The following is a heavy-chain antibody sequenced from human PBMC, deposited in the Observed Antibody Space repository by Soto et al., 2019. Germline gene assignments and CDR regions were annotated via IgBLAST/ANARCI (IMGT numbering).Heavy chain of an antibody. V-gene: IGHV3-23*01. CDR3: AKDRVTIFGVVIQYYYGMDV. J-gene: IGHJ6*02. Sequence: GGSLRLSCAASGFTFSSYAMSWVRQAPGKGLEWVSAISGSGGSTYYADSVKGRFTISRDNSKNTLYLQMNSLRAEDTAVYYCAKDRVTIFGVVIQYYYGMDVWGQGTTVTVSS. CDR2: ISGSGGST. CDR1: GFTFSSYA. D-gene: IGHD3-3*01.